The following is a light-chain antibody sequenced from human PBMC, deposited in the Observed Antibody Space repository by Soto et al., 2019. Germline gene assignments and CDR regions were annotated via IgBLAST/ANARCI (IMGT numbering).Light chain of an antibody. CDR1: SNDVGGYNL. CDR3: CSYAGGRTYV. Sequence: LTQPASVSGSPGQSIIISCSGSSNDVGGYNLVSWYQHHPDKAPKVIIYEGTKRPSGLSTRFSGSKSGNTASLTISGLQAEDEADYYCCSYAGGRTYVFGSGTKVTVL. CDR2: EGT. V-gene: IGLV2-23*01. J-gene: IGLJ1*01.